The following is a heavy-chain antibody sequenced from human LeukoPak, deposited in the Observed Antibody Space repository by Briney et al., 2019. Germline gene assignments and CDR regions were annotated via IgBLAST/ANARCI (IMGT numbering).Heavy chain of an antibody. CDR3: ARVRGANSFLDY. V-gene: IGHV4-4*07. J-gene: IGHJ4*02. CDR1: GGSVSSFY. D-gene: IGHD4-23*01. CDR2: IYTSGST. Sequence: SETLSLTCTVSGGSVSSFYWTWIRQPAGKGLEWIGRIYTSGSTSYNPSLKSRVTISVDKSKNQFSLKLTSVTAADTAVYYCARVRGANSFLDYWGQGTLVTVSS.